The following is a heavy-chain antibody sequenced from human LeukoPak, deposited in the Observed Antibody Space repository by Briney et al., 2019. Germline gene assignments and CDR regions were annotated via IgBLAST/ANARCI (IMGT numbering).Heavy chain of an antibody. CDR3: ARDLRRDYYGSGSYSDY. CDR2: IYSGGST. D-gene: IGHD3-10*01. CDR1: GFTVSSNY. V-gene: IGHV3-53*01. Sequence: PGGSLRLSCAASGFTVSSNYMSWVRQAPGKGLEWVSVIYSGGSTYYADSVKGRFTISRDNSKNTLYLQMNSLRAEDTAVYYCARDLRRDYYGSGSYSDYWGQGTLVTVSS. J-gene: IGHJ4*02.